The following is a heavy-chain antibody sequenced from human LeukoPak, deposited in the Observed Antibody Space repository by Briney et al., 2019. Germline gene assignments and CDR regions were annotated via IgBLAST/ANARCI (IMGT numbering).Heavy chain of an antibody. J-gene: IGHJ6*02. Sequence: SETLSLTCTVSGGSISSYYWSWIRQPPGKGLEWIGYIYYSGGTNYNPSLKSRVTISVDTSKNQFSLKLSSVTAADTAVYYCASGRGEGYCSGGSCWGDYYYYGMDVWGQGTTVTVSS. CDR1: GGSISSYY. V-gene: IGHV4-59*01. CDR2: IYYSGGT. D-gene: IGHD2-15*01. CDR3: ASGRGEGYCSGGSCWGDYYYYGMDV.